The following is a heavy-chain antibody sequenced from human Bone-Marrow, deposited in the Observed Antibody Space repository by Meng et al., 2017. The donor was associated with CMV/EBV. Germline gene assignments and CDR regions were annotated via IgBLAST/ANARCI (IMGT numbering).Heavy chain of an antibody. CDR1: GFTFSSYS. Sequence: YAASGFTFSSYSMNWVRQAPGKGLEWVSSISSSSSYIYYADSVKGRFTISRDNAKNSLYLQMNSLRAEDTAVYYCARDAGPGWFDPWGQGTLVTVSS. V-gene: IGHV3-21*01. CDR2: ISSSSSYI. CDR3: ARDAGPGWFDP. J-gene: IGHJ5*02.